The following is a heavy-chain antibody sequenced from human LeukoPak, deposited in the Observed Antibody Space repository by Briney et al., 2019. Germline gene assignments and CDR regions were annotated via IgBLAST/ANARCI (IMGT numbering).Heavy chain of an antibody. Sequence: SETLSLTRTVSGGSISSGSSYWSWIRQPARKGLEWIGRIYPSGSNNYNPSLKSRLTISVDTSKNQFSLKLTSVTAADTAVYYCARASTGDYAFDYWGQGTLVTVSS. CDR3: ARASTGDYAFDY. V-gene: IGHV4-61*02. CDR2: IYPSGSN. CDR1: GGSISSGSSY. J-gene: IGHJ4*02. D-gene: IGHD4-17*01.